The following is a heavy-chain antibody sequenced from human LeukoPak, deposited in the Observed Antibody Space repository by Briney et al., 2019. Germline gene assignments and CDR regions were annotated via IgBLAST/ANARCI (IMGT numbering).Heavy chain of an antibody. CDR3: ARLDKGINAAHFDY. Sequence: PSETLSLTCTVSDDSISDYYRGWIRQPPGKGLEWIGVISYSGGTSYNPSLKSRVTISVDTSKSHFSLKLSSVTAADTAIYYCARLDKGINAAHFDYWGQGTLVTVSS. CDR2: ISYSGGT. D-gene: IGHD3-22*01. CDR1: DDSISDYY. J-gene: IGHJ4*02. V-gene: IGHV4-39*01.